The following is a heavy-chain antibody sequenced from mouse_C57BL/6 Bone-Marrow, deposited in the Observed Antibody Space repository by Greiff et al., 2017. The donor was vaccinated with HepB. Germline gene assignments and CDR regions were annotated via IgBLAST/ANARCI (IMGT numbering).Heavy chain of an antibody. D-gene: IGHD2-2*01. CDR1: GFTFSSYA. CDR3: ARDGYDFYYFDY. CDR2: ISDGGSYT. Sequence: EVQVVESGGGLVKPGGSLKLSCAASGFTFSSYAMSWVRQTPEKRLEWVATISDGGSYTYYPDNVKGRFTISRDNAKNNLYLQMSHLKSEDTAMYYCARDGYDFYYFDYWGQGTTLTVSS. V-gene: IGHV5-4*01. J-gene: IGHJ2*01.